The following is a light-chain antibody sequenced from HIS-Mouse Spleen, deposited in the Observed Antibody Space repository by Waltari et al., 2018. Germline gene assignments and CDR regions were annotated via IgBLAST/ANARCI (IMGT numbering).Light chain of an antibody. CDR3: CSYAGSSTWV. CDR1: SSDVGSYNL. J-gene: IGLJ3*02. V-gene: IGLV2-23*01. CDR2: EGS. Sequence: QSALTQPASVSGSPGQSITISCTGTSSDVGSYNLVSGYQQHPGKAPKLMIYEGSKRPSGVSNRFSGSKSGNTASLTIAGLQAEDEADYYCCSYAGSSTWVFGGVTKLTVL.